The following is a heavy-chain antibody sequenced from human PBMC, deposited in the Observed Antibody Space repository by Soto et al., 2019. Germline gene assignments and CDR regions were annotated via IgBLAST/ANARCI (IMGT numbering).Heavy chain of an antibody. CDR3: AGGSMGGATEVAFDI. CDR1: GFTFSSYG. D-gene: IGHD1-26*01. CDR2: IWYDGSNK. V-gene: IGHV3-33*01. Sequence: QVQLVESGGGVVQPGRSLRLSCAASGFTFSSYGMHWVRQAPGKGLEWVAVIWYDGSNKYYADSVKGRFTISRDNSKNTLYLQMNSLRADDTAVYYCAGGSMGGATEVAFDIWGQGTMVTVSS. J-gene: IGHJ3*02.